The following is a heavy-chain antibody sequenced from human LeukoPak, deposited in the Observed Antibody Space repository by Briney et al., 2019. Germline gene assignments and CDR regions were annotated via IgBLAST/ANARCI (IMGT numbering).Heavy chain of an antibody. D-gene: IGHD1-1*01. CDR1: GFTISSYE. J-gene: IGHJ4*02. CDR2: ISGSGGST. CDR3: AKDAGTTRSFYYFDY. Sequence: GGSLRLSCAASGFTISSYEMNWVRQAPGKGLEWVSAISGSGGSTYYADSVKGRFTISRDNSKNTLYLQMNSLRAEDTAVYYCAKDAGTTRSFYYFDYWGQGTLVTVSS. V-gene: IGHV3-23*01.